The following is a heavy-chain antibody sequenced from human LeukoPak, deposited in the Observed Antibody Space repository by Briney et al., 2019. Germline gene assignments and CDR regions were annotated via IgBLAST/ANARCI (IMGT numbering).Heavy chain of an antibody. CDR1: GFTFTNYA. CDR2: ISGSGTRT. D-gene: IGHD3-22*01. Sequence: GGSLRLSCAASGFTFTNYAMSWVRQAPGKGLEWVSAISGSGTRTYYADSVKGRFTISRDNSKSTLYLQMNSLRAEDTAVYFCAKLDYYDTHWGQGTLVTVSS. J-gene: IGHJ4*02. CDR3: AKLDYYDTH. V-gene: IGHV3-23*01.